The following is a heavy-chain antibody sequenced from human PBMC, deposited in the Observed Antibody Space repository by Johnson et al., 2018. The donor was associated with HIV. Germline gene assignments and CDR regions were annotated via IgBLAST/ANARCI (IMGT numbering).Heavy chain of an antibody. J-gene: IGHJ3*02. Sequence: QVQLVESGGGVVQPGRSLRLSCAASGFTFSSYAMHWVRQAPGKGLEWVAVISYDGSNKYYVDSVKGRFTISSDNSKNTLYLQMNSLRAEDTAVYYCAKLPYYYDSSGPLMGAFDIWGQGTMVTVSS. D-gene: IGHD3-22*01. CDR1: GFTFSSYA. CDR3: AKLPYYYDSSGPLMGAFDI. CDR2: ISYDGSNK. V-gene: IGHV3-30-3*02.